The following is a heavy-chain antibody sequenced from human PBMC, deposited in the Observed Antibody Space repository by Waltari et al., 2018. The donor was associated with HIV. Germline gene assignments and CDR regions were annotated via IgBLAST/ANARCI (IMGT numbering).Heavy chain of an antibody. Sequence: QITLKESGPTLVKPTQTLTLTCTFSGFSLSTSGVGVGWIRQPPGKALEWLALIYWNDDKRYSPSLKSRLTITKDTSKNQVVLTMTNMDPVDTATYYCAHYYHVDIVVTRAFDYWGQGTLVTVSS. CDR2: IYWNDDK. V-gene: IGHV2-5*01. D-gene: IGHD5-12*01. CDR3: AHYYHVDIVVTRAFDY. CDR1: GFSLSTSGVG. J-gene: IGHJ4*02.